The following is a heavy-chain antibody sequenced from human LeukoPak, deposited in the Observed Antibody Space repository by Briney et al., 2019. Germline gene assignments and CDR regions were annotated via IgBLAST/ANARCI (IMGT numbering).Heavy chain of an antibody. CDR2: IYTGGST. D-gene: IGHD1-14*01. J-gene: IGHJ4*02. CDR3: ARDSRSPHYFDY. Sequence: GGSLRLSCAASGFTFSGTYMSWVRQAPGKGLEGVSVIYTGGSTYYSDSVKGRFTISRDDSKNALYLQMNSLRAEDTAVYYCARDSRSPHYFDYWGQGTLVTVSS. V-gene: IGHV3-66*01. CDR1: GFTFSGTY.